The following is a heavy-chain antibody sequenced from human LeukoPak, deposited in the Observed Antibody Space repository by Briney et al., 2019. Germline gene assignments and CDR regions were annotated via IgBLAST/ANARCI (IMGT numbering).Heavy chain of an antibody. CDR1: GFTFSSYW. V-gene: IGHV3-74*01. Sequence: PGGSLRLSCAASGFTFSSYWMYWVRQAPGKGLVWVSRINSDGSTTNYADSVKGRFTISRDNAKNTLYLQMNSLRAEDTAVYYCVRGVGAAGNDYWGQGTLVTVSS. J-gene: IGHJ4*02. CDR3: VRGVGAAGNDY. D-gene: IGHD6-13*01. CDR2: INSDGSTT.